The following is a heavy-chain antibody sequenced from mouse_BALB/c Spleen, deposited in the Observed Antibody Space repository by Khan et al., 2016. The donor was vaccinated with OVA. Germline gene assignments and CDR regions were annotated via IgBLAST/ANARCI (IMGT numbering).Heavy chain of an antibody. V-gene: IGHV1S81*02. CDR2: INPSNGRT. J-gene: IGHJ2*01. Sequence: QVQLQQPGAELVNPGASVNLSCKASGYSLTSYWTHWVKQRPGQGLEWIGEINPSNGRTNYNETLKSKATLTVDKSSSTAYMQLSSPTSEDSAVCYCARQLINFDYWGQGTTLTVSS. CDR3: ARQLINFDY. D-gene: IGHD1-3*01. CDR1: GYSLTSYW.